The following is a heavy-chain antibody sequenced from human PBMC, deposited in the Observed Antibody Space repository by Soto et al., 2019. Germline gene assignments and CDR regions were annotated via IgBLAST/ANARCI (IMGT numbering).Heavy chain of an antibody. D-gene: IGHD3-16*01. Sequence: QITLKESGPTLVKPTQTLTLTCTFSGFSLGTGGVGVGWIRQPPGKALEWLALIHWDDDKGYGPSLKSRLTITKDTSKKQVVLTMTNMDPVDTATYYCAQETGGYYHYGMDVWGQGTTVTVSS. V-gene: IGHV2-5*05. CDR2: IHWDDDK. J-gene: IGHJ6*02. CDR1: GFSLGTGGVG. CDR3: AQETGGYYHYGMDV.